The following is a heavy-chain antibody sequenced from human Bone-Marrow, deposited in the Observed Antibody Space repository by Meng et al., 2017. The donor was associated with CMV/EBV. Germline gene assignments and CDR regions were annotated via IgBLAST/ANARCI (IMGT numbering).Heavy chain of an antibody. CDR1: GFTFSSYW. CDR2: IRYDGSNK. V-gene: IGHV3-30*02. D-gene: IGHD6-13*01. J-gene: IGHJ4*02. Sequence: GGSLRLSCAASGFTFSSYWMHWVRQAPGKGLEWVAFIRYDGSNKYYADSVKGRFTISRDNSKNTLYLQMNSLRAEDTAVYYCAKPLGGQQLGPDYWGQGTLVTVSS. CDR3: AKPLGGQQLGPDY.